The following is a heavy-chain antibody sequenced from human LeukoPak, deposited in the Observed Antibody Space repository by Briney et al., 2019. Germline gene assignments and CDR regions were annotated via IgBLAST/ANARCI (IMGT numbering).Heavy chain of an antibody. CDR1: GFAFSTYW. D-gene: IGHD1-1*01. CDR2: INQYESEK. CDR3: ATDTRGFFDY. V-gene: IGHV3-7*01. Sequence: GGSLRLSCAASGFAFSTYWVTWVRQAPGKGLEWVANINQYESEKYYVDSVKGRFTIFRDNAKNSLSLQMSSLSVEDTAVYYCATDTRGFFDYWGQGTLVTVSS. J-gene: IGHJ4*02.